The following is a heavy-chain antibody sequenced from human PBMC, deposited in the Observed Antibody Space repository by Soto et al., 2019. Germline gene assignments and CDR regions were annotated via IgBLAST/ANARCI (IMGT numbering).Heavy chain of an antibody. CDR3: ARGARNYYNFDC. CDR2: INGDGSST. D-gene: IGHD1-26*01. CDR1: GFTFSNYW. J-gene: IGHJ4*02. V-gene: IGHV3-74*01. Sequence: EVQLVESGGGLVQPGGSLRLSCVASGFTFSNYWIHWVRQAPGKGLVWVSRINGDGSSTNYADSVKGQFTISRDNAKNTVYLQMNSLRVKDTAVYYCARGARNYYNFDCWGQGTLVTVSS.